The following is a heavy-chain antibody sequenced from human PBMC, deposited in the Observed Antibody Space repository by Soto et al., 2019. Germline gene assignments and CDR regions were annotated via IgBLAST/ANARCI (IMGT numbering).Heavy chain of an antibody. CDR2: IIPIFGTA. J-gene: IGHJ4*02. D-gene: IGHD2-2*01. CDR1: GGTFSSYA. CDR3: ARVLVVYCSSTSCPLPY. Sequence: QVQLVQSGAEVKKPGSSVKVSCKASGGTFSSYAISWVRQAPGQGLEWMGGIIPIFGTANYAQKFQGRVTITADESTSTAYMELSSLRSEDKAVDYCARVLVVYCSSTSCPLPYWGQGTLVTVSS. V-gene: IGHV1-69*01.